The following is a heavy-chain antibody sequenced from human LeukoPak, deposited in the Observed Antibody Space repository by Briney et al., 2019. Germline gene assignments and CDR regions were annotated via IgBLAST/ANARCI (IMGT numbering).Heavy chain of an antibody. CDR2: ISWYSDNI. J-gene: IGHJ6*03. CDR1: GFTFEDFA. V-gene: IGHV3-9*03. CDR3: GKASNIASPYSHIDV. Sequence: GRSLRLSCAASGFTFEDFAMHWVRKTPGKGLEWVSGISWYSDNIGYAVSVMGRFTISRDNAKNTLYLEMNSLRPEDMGLYYCGKASNIASPYSHIDVWGKGTTVAVSS. D-gene: IGHD2-21*01.